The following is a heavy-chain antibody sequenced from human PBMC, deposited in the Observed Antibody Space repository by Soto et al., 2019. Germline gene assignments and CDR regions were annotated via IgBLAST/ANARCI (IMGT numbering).Heavy chain of an antibody. J-gene: IGHJ4*02. CDR2: ISSSSSTI. CDR3: ALDDYGGWGGGGY. Sequence: EVQLVESGGGLVQPGGSLRLSCAASGFTFSSYSMNWVRQAPGKGLEWVSYISSSSSTIYYADSVKGRFTISRDNAKNSLYLQMNSLRAEDTAVYYCALDDYGGWGGGGYWGQGTLVTVSS. CDR1: GFTFSSYS. D-gene: IGHD4-17*01. V-gene: IGHV3-48*01.